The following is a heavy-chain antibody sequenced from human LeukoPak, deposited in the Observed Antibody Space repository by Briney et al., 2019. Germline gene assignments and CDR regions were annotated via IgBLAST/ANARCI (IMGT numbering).Heavy chain of an antibody. D-gene: IGHD5-12*01. J-gene: IGHJ4*02. CDR3: AKDTRAGVSGSFDY. CDR2: ITWSSGTM. V-gene: IGHV3-9*01. CDR1: GFTFDDYA. Sequence: GGSLRLSCTASGFTFDDYAMHCVRQAPGKGLEWVSGITWSSGTMVYADSVKGRFTISRDNAKNSLYLQMNSLRDEDTALYYCAKDTRAGVSGSFDYWGQGTLVTVSS.